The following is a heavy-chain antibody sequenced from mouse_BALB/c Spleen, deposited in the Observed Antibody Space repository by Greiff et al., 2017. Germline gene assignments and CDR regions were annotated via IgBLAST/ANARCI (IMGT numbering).Heavy chain of an antibody. Sequence: EVQLQQSGPELVKPGASLKISCKASGYSFTGYTMNWVKQSHGKNLEWIGLINPYNGGTSYNQKFTGKATLTLDKSSSTAYMELLSLTSEASAVYYCAREMYGNYGGFAYWGQGTLVTVSA. CDR2: INPYNGGT. CDR3: AREMYGNYGGFAY. V-gene: IGHV1-18*01. CDR1: GYSFTGYT. J-gene: IGHJ3*01. D-gene: IGHD2-10*02.